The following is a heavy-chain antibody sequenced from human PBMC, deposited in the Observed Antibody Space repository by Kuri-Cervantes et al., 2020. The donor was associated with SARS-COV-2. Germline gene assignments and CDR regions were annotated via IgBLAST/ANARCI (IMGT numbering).Heavy chain of an antibody. J-gene: IGHJ4*02. CDR2: ISYDGSNK. D-gene: IGHD2-21*01. CDR1: GFTFSSYG. V-gene: IGHV3-30*03. CDR3: ASKFPGHHPFDF. Sequence: GGSLRLSCAASGFTFSSYGMHWVRQAPGKGLEWVAVISYDGSNKYYADSVKGRFTISRDNSKNTLYLQMNSLRAEDTAVYYCASKFPGHHPFDFWGQGTLVTVSS.